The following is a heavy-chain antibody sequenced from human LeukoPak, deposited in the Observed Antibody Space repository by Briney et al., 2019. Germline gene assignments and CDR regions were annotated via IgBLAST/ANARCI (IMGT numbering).Heavy chain of an antibody. Sequence: PGGSLRLSCAASGFTFSSYAMSWVRQAPVKGLEWVSAISGSGGSTYYADSVKGRFTISRDNSKNTLYLQMNSLRAEDTAVYYCAKDHGDSCSGGSRYCIDYWGQGALVTVSS. CDR2: ISGSGGST. CDR3: AKDHGDSCSGGSRYCIDY. CDR1: GFTFSSYA. V-gene: IGHV3-23*01. D-gene: IGHD2-15*01. J-gene: IGHJ4*02.